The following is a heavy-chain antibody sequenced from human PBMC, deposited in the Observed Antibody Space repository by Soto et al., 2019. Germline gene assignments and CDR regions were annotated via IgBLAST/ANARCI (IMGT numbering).Heavy chain of an antibody. J-gene: IGHJ4*02. V-gene: IGHV1-2*02. Sequence: APVKVSCKASGYTFTGYYMHWVRQAPGQGLEWMGWINPNSGGTNYAQKFQGRVTMTRDTSISTAYMELSRLRSDDTAVYYCARGLGEFTYYFDYWGQGTLVTVS. D-gene: IGHD3-10*01. CDR2: INPNSGGT. CDR1: GYTFTGYY. CDR3: ARGLGEFTYYFDY.